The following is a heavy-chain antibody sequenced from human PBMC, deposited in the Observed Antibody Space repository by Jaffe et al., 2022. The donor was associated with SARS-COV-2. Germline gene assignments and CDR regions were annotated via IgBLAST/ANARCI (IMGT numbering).Heavy chain of an antibody. V-gene: IGHV1-46*01. D-gene: IGHD3-9*01. CDR3: ARGPYYDILTGYYPTGYYGMDV. J-gene: IGHJ6*02. Sequence: QVQLVQSGAEVKKPGASVKVSCKASGYTFTSYYMHWVRQAPGQGLEWMGIINPSGGSTSYAQKFQGRVTMTRDTSTSTVYMELSSLRSEDTAVYYCARGPYYDILTGYYPTGYYGMDVWGQGTTVTVSS. CDR1: GYTFTSYY. CDR2: INPSGGST.